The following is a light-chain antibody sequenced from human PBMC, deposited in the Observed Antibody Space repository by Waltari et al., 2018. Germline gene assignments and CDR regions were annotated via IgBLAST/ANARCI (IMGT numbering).Light chain of an antibody. CDR2: DAS. J-gene: IGKJ1*01. CDR3: QQRSNWPGT. CDR1: ENINIF. Sequence: EIVLTQSPATLSLSPGERATLSCRASENINIFLAWYQQKPGQAPRLLISDASNRAAGVPARFSGSGSLTDFTLTISSLEPEDFAVYYCQQRSNWPGTFGQGTKVEIK. V-gene: IGKV3-11*01.